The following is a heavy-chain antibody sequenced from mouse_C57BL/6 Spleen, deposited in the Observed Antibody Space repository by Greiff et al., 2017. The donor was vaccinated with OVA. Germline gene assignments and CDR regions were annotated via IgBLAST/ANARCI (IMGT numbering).Heavy chain of an antibody. CDR1: GYTFTDYE. V-gene: IGHV1-15*01. Sequence: VQRVESGAELVRPGASVTLSCKASGYTFTDYEMHWVKQTPVHGLEWIGAIDPETGGTAYNQKFKGKAILTADKSSSTAYMELRSLTSEDSAVYYCTVTTVVATDFDYWGQGTTLTVSS. CDR2: IDPETGGT. J-gene: IGHJ2*01. D-gene: IGHD1-1*01. CDR3: TVTTVVATDFDY.